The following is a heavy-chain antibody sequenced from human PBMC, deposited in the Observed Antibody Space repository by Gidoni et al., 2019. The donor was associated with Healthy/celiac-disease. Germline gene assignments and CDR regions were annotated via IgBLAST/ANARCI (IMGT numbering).Heavy chain of an antibody. D-gene: IGHD6-13*01. CDR1: GFTFGDSA. CDR2: IRSKAYGGTT. CDR3: TRDPEDSSSWDYYYYYMDV. Sequence: EVQLVESGGGLVQPGRSLRLSCTPSGFTFGDSAMRWVRQSPGKGLEWVGFIRSKAYGGTTEYAASVKGRFTISRDDSKSIAYLQMNSLKTEDTAVYYCTRDPEDSSSWDYYYYYMDVWGKGTTVTVSS. J-gene: IGHJ6*03. V-gene: IGHV3-49*04.